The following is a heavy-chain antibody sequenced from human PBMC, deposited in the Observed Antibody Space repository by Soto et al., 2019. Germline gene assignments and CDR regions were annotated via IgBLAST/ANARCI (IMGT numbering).Heavy chain of an antibody. J-gene: IGHJ4*02. CDR2: ITASGGGT. D-gene: IGHD3-3*01. Sequence: GGSLRLSCAASGFTFSSSAMAWVRQAPGKGLEWVSAITASGGGTFYADPVKGRFIISRDNSKNTMYLQMSSLRGEDTAVYFCVKRGWDGDGNNFDFWYWGQGALVTVSS. CDR3: VKRGWDGDGNNFDFWY. CDR1: GFTFSSSA. V-gene: IGHV3-23*01.